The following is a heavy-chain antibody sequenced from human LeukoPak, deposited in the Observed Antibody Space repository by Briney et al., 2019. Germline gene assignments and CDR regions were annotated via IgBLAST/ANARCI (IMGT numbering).Heavy chain of an antibody. CDR1: GFNVSNPW. J-gene: IGHJ4*02. CDR3: ARDRAYKAFDY. D-gene: IGHD5-24*01. V-gene: IGHV3-7*01. CDR2: MHADGSEK. Sequence: AGGSLRLSCAASGFNVSNPWMNWVRQAPGKGLQWVASMHADGSEKFYLDSVRGRFSISRDDAKKSVYLQMRGLRAEDTAVYYCARDRAYKAFDYWGQGTLVTVSS.